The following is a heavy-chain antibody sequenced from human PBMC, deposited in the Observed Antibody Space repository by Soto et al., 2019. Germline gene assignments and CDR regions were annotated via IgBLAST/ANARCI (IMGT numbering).Heavy chain of an antibody. V-gene: IGHV3-21*06. CDR2: ITGGSSSYK. CDR3: ARDARKGRGVISGY. Sequence: EVQVAESGGGLVKPGGSLRLSCEASGFTFSSYDMNWVRQAPGKGLEWVSSITGGSSSYKYYADSVKGRFTISRDNAKSSLYLQMNSLRAEDTAVYYCARDARKGRGVISGYWGQGTLVTVSS. J-gene: IGHJ4*02. D-gene: IGHD3-10*01. CDR1: GFTFSSYD.